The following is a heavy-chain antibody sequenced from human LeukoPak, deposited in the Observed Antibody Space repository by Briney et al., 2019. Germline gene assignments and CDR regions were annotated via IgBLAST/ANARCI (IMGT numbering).Heavy chain of an antibody. Sequence: GALRLSCAASGFIFRSSSMSWVRQAPGKGLEWVPHISTVGDITHYAESVEGRFTISRDNSRNTLYLKMNSLSVDDTAVYYCAKVKSSLTLVGAWGQGTLVTVSS. CDR1: GFIFRSSS. CDR2: ISTVGDIT. CDR3: AKVKSSLTLVGA. J-gene: IGHJ5*02. V-gene: IGHV3-23*01. D-gene: IGHD3-3*02.